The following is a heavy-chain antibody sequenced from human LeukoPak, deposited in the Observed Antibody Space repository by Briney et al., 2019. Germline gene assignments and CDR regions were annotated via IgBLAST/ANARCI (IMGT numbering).Heavy chain of an antibody. V-gene: IGHV4-59*01. Sequence: SETLSLTCTVSGGSISSYYWSRIRQPPGKGLEWIGYIYYSGSTNYNPSLKSRVTISVDTSKNQFSLKLSSVTAADTAVYYCARNLVGASDYYYYMDVWGKGTTVTVSS. CDR3: ARNLVGASDYYYYMDV. CDR1: GGSISSYY. CDR2: IYYSGST. J-gene: IGHJ6*03. D-gene: IGHD1-26*01.